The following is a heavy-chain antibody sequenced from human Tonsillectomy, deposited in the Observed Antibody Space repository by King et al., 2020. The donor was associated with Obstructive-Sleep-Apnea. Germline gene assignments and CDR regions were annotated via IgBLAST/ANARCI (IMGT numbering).Heavy chain of an antibody. J-gene: IGHJ4*02. D-gene: IGHD3-22*01. V-gene: IGHV3-48*04. CDR3: VRDGGTYYYDSSGYLEGFDY. Sequence: VQLVESGGGLVQPGGSLRLSCSASGFTLSIYSMNWVRQTPGKGLEWVSYITSSGGTIYYADSVKGRFTVSRDNAKNSLYLQMNSLRVEDTAVYYCVRDGGTYYYDSSGYLEGFDYWGQGTLVTVSS. CDR2: ITSSGGTI. CDR1: GFTLSIYS.